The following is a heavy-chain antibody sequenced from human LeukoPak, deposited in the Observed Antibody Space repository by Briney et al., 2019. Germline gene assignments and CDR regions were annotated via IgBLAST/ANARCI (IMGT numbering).Heavy chain of an antibody. V-gene: IGHV3-7*01. Sequence: GGSLRLSCAASGFTSSSYWMHWVRQAPGKGLVWVANIKQDGSEKYYVTSVKGRFTISRDNAKNSLYLQMNSLRAEDTAIYYCAREDDWNYEDYWGQGTLVTVSS. CDR3: AREDDWNYEDY. J-gene: IGHJ4*02. CDR2: IKQDGSEK. CDR1: GFTSSSYW. D-gene: IGHD1-7*01.